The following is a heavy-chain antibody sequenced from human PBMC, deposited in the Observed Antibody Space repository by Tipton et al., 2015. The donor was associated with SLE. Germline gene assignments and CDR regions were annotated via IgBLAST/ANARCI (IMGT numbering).Heavy chain of an antibody. Sequence: TLSLTCTVSGGSISGYYWSWIRQPAGKGLEWIGRVYSSGSTIYNPSIKSRITLSLDTSKNQFSLRVNSATAAETAVYYCARLVGAYDILTGYYQRYFDYWGQGTLVTVSS. CDR2: VYSSGST. CDR1: GGSISGYY. CDR3: ARLVGAYDILTGYYQRYFDY. J-gene: IGHJ4*02. D-gene: IGHD3-9*01. V-gene: IGHV4-4*07.